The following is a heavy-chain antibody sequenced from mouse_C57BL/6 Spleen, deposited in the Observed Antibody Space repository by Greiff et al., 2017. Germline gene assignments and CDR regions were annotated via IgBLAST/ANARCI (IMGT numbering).Heavy chain of an antibody. V-gene: IGHV5-6*01. CDR1: GFTFSSYG. J-gene: IGHJ4*01. CDR3: ATLALLRYYYAMDY. D-gene: IGHD1-1*01. CDR2: ISSGGSYT. Sequence: EVQLQESGGDLVKPGGSLKLSCAASGFTFSSYGMSWVRQTPDKRLEWVATISSGGSYTYYPDSVKGRFTISRDNAKNTLYLQMSSLKSEDTAMYYCATLALLRYYYAMDYWGQGTSVTVSS.